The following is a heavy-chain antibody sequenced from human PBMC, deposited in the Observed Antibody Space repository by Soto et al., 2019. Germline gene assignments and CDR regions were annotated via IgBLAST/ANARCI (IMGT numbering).Heavy chain of an antibody. D-gene: IGHD1-26*01. Sequence: ESGPTLVNPTQTLTLTCTFSGFSLSTSGMCVSWIRQPPGKALEWLARIDWDDDKYYSTSLKTRLTISKDTSKNQVVLTMTNMDPVDTATYYCARIRRIVGATRPGLYYYYGMDVWGQGTTVTVSS. CDR1: GFSLSTSGMC. CDR2: IDWDDDK. CDR3: ARIRRIVGATRPGLYYYYGMDV. V-gene: IGHV2-70*11. J-gene: IGHJ6*02.